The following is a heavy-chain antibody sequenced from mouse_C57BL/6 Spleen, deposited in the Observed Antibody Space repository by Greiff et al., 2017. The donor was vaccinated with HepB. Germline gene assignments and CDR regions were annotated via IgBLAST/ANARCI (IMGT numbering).Heavy chain of an antibody. Sequence: VQLQQSGAELVKPGASVKISCKASGYAFSSYWMNWVKQRPGKGLEWIGQIYPGDGDTNYNGKFKGKATLTADKSSSTAYMQLSSLTSEDSAVYFCARGDYYGSSYWYFDVWGTGTTVTVSS. CDR1: GYAFSSYW. CDR2: IYPGDGDT. J-gene: IGHJ1*03. D-gene: IGHD1-1*01. CDR3: ARGDYYGSSYWYFDV. V-gene: IGHV1-80*01.